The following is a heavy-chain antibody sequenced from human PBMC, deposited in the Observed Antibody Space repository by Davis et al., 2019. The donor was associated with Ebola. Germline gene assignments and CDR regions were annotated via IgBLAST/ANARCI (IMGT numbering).Heavy chain of an antibody. D-gene: IGHD2-15*01. J-gene: IGHJ5*02. V-gene: IGHV3-11*06. Sequence: SLKISCAASGFIFSDYYMRWIRQAPGKGLEWVSYISSSSSYTNYADSVKGRFTISRDNAKNSLYLQMNSLRAEDTAVYYCARAMQIYCSGGSCYPGWFDPWGQGTLVTVSS. CDR2: ISSSSSYT. CDR3: ARAMQIYCSGGSCYPGWFDP. CDR1: GFIFSDYY.